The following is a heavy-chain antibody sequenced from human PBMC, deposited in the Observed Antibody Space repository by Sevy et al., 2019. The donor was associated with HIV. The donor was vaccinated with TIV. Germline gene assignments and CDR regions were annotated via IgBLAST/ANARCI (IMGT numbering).Heavy chain of an antibody. Sequence: GGSLRLSCAASGFTFSSYSMNWVRQAPGKGLEWVSYISRSSSTIYYADSVKGRFTISRDNAKNSLYLQMNSLRDEDTAVYYCARDVAAAGSYYFDYWVQGTLVTVSS. V-gene: IGHV3-48*02. CDR3: ARDVAAAGSYYFDY. J-gene: IGHJ4*02. CDR1: GFTFSSYS. D-gene: IGHD6-13*01. CDR2: ISRSSSTI.